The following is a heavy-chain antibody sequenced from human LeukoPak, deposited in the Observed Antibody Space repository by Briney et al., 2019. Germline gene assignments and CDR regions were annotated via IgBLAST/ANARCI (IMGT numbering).Heavy chain of an antibody. Sequence: PGGSLRLSCGASGFTFSNAWMSWVRQAPGKGLEWVGRIKSKTDGGTADYAAAVKGRFTISRDDSKNTLYLQMNSLKTEDIAVYYCTTGELRGGWYGFDYWGQGTLVTVSS. V-gene: IGHV3-15*01. CDR1: GFTFSNAW. CDR2: IKSKTDGGTA. D-gene: IGHD6-19*01. CDR3: TTGELRGGWYGFDY. J-gene: IGHJ4*02.